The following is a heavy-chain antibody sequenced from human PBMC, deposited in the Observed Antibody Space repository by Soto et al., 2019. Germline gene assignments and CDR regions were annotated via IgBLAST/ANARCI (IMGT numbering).Heavy chain of an antibody. Sequence: VKVSCKASGYTFTSYDINWVRQATGQGLEWMGWMNPNSGNTGYAQKFQGRVTMTRNTSISTAYMELSSLRSEDTAVYYCARGPQSLVRTFFDYWGQGTLVTVS. CDR3: ARGPQSLVRTFFDY. CDR1: GYTFTSYD. CDR2: MNPNSGNT. D-gene: IGHD6-19*01. V-gene: IGHV1-8*01. J-gene: IGHJ4*02.